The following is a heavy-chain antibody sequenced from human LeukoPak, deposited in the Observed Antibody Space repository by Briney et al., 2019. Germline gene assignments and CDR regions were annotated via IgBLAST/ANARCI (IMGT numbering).Heavy chain of an antibody. CDR1: GYTFTGYY. Sequence: WASVKVSCKASGYTFTGYYMHWVRQAPGQGLEWMGWINPNSGGTNYAQKFQGRVTMTRDTSISTAYMELSRLRSDDTAVYYCARDFTNSDYGDYIFDYWGQGTLVTVSS. CDR3: ARDFTNSDYGDYIFDY. D-gene: IGHD4-17*01. J-gene: IGHJ4*02. CDR2: INPNSGGT. V-gene: IGHV1-2*02.